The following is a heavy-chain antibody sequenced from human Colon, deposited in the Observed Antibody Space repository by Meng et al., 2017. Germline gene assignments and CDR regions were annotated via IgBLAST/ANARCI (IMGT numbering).Heavy chain of an antibody. CDR2: ISGDGGSV. Sequence: GESLKISCAASGFSLRSSWMNWVRQVPGKGLEWISRISGDGGSVSYADSVKGRFSISRDNTKNTLYLQMNDLRVEDTAVYYCASLSPPVTEKWIDPWGQGTLVTAPQ. D-gene: IGHD4-17*01. CDR1: GFSLRSSW. CDR3: ASLSPPVTEKWIDP. J-gene: IGHJ5*02. V-gene: IGHV3-74*01.